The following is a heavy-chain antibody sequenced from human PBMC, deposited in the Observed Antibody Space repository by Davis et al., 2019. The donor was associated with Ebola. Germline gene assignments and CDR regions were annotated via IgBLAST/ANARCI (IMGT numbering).Heavy chain of an antibody. J-gene: IGHJ4*02. D-gene: IGHD2-21*02. Sequence: GESLKIPCKGSGYSFTSYWIGRVRQLPGKGLEWLGIIYPGDSDTRYSPSFQGQVTISADKSISTAYLQWSSLKASDTAMYYCARPSDDLSFDYWGQGTLVTVSS. CDR3: ARPSDDLSFDY. V-gene: IGHV5-51*01. CDR1: GYSFTSYW. CDR2: IYPGDSDT.